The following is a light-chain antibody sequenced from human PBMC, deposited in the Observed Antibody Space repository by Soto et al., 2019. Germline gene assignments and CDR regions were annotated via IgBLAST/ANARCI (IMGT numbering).Light chain of an antibody. Sequence: EIVLTQSPGTLSLSPGERATLSCRASQSVTSNYLAWYQQKPGQAPRLLIYAASSRATAIPDRFSGSGSGTDFTLTISRLEPEDFAVYYCPQYGSSPKTFGQGTKLEIK. V-gene: IGKV3-20*01. CDR1: QSVTSNY. CDR3: PQYGSSPKT. J-gene: IGKJ1*01. CDR2: AAS.